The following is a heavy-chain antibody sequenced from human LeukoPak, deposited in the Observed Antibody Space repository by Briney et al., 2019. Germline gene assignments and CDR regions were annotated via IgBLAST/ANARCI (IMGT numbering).Heavy chain of an antibody. CDR3: ARTSPWPENWFDP. V-gene: IGHV4-38-2*02. CDR1: GYSISSGYY. J-gene: IGHJ5*02. D-gene: IGHD5-24*01. Sequence: SETLSLTCTVSGYSISSGYYWGWIRQPPGKGLEWIGNIYYSGSTYYNPSLESRVTISVDASKNQFSLNLNSVTAADTAVYYCARTSPWPENWFDPWGQGTLVTVSS. CDR2: IYYSGST.